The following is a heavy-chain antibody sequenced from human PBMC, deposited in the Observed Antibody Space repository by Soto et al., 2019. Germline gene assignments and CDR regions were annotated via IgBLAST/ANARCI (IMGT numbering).Heavy chain of an antibody. J-gene: IGHJ4*01. D-gene: IGHD5-12*01. CDR1: GFAFSGYW. V-gene: IGHV3-7*01. CDR3: ARATSVDAY. CDR2: IKQDGSEK. Sequence: DVQLVESGGALVQPGGSVRLSCAASGFAFSGYWMSWVRQAPGKGLEGVANIKQDGSEKYYVASVKGRFTISRDHAKNSLYSQMISLRFEDTAVFYCARATSVDAYWGQGTMVTVSS.